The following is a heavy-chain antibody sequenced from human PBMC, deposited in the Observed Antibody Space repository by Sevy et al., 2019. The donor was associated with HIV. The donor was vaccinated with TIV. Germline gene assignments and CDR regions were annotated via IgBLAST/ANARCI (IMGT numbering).Heavy chain of an antibody. Sequence: GGSLRLSCAASGFTFSSYAMHWVRQAPGKGLEWVSKISSSGSSIYYAHSVKGRFTISRDNAKNSLNLQMNSLRAEDTAVYYCTRNGGAFDNGFDPWGQGTLVTVSS. V-gene: IGHV3-48*03. CDR3: TRNGGAFDNGFDP. J-gene: IGHJ5*02. CDR1: GFTFSSYA. CDR2: ISSSGSSI. D-gene: IGHD2-8*01.